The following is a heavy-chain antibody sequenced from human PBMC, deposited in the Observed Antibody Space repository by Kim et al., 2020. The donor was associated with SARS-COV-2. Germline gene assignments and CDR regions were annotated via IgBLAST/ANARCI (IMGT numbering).Heavy chain of an antibody. V-gene: IGHV1-46*01. Sequence: ASVKVSCKASGYTFTSYYMHWVRQAPGQGLEWMGIINPSGGSTSYAQKFQGRVTMNRDTSTSTVYMELSSLRSEDTAVYYCAREMVRGTNYYYGMDVWGQGTTVTVSS. J-gene: IGHJ6*02. CDR1: GYTFTSYY. D-gene: IGHD3-10*01. CDR3: AREMVRGTNYYYGMDV. CDR2: INPSGGST.